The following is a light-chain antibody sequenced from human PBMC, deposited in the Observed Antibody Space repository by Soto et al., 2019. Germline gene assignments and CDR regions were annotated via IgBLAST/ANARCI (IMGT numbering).Light chain of an antibody. V-gene: IGKV3-20*01. CDR1: QVVRRSY. Sequence: EIVLTQSPDTLSLSPGEGATLSCRASQVVRRSYLAWYQQTPGQAPRLLISEASRRATGIPDRFSGSGSGTDFTLTISRLEPEDFAVYYCQQYGSLPETFGQGTRVEIK. J-gene: IGKJ1*01. CDR3: QQYGSLPET. CDR2: EAS.